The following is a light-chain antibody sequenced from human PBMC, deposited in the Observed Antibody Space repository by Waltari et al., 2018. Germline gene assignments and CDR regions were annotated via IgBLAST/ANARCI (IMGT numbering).Light chain of an antibody. CDR1: QSVTTN. CDR2: GAS. V-gene: IGKV3-15*01. CDR3: QQYSDWPLT. Sequence: EIVMTQSPATLSVSPGERATLSCSASQSVTTNLGWYQQKPGQAPRLLIDGASTRATDIPARFSGSGSGTEFTLTITSLQSEDFAIYYCQQYSDWPLTFGGGTKVEIK. J-gene: IGKJ4*01.